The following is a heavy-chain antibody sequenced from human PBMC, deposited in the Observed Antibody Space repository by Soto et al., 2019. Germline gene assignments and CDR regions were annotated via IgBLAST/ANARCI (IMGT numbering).Heavy chain of an antibody. V-gene: IGHV4-4*07. CDR1: GGSIIGYY. Sequence: SETLSLTCTVSGGSIIGYYCTFIRQPAVKGLEWIVRIYSSGGTKYNPSLKSRVDMSLDMSKNQFSLRLNSVTAADTAVYYCARGQRFSDSFDPWGQGTLVTVSS. D-gene: IGHD3-3*01. CDR2: IYSSGGT. CDR3: ARGQRFSDSFDP. J-gene: IGHJ5*02.